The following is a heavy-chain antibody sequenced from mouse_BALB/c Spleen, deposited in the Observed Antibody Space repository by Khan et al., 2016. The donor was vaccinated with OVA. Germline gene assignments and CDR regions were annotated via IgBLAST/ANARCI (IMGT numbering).Heavy chain of an antibody. D-gene: IGHD2-14*01. J-gene: IGHJ4*01. CDR2: IKTYTGEP. V-gene: IGHV9-3-1*01. CDR1: GYTFTIYG. CDR3: AREGYNGTLDY. Sequence: QFQLVQSGPELRKPGETVKISCKASGYTFTIYGMNWVRQAPGKGLKWMGWIKTYTGEPTYADDFKGRFAFSLETSASTAYLQINNLKNEDTATKCCAREGYNGTLDYWGQGTAVTV.